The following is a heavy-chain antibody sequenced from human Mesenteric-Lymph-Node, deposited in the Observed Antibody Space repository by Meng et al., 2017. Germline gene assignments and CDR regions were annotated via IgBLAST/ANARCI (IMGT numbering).Heavy chain of an antibody. CDR1: GITFSTYG. V-gene: IGHV3-23*01. Sequence: GGSLRLSCAASGITFSTYGMNWVRQAPGKGLEWVSGIGTSGGTTYYADSAKGRFTISRDNSKNTLYLEMSSLRAEDTAVYYCAKGNAGLTVVGKRYIDLWGRGTLVTVSS. CDR3: AKGNAGLTVVGKRYIDL. D-gene: IGHD6-13*01. J-gene: IGHJ2*01. CDR2: IGTSGGTT.